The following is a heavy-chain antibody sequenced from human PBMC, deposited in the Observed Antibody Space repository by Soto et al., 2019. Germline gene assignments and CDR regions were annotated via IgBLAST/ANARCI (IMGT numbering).Heavy chain of an antibody. CDR3: ARHRMKMATISGWFDP. J-gene: IGHJ5*02. V-gene: IGHV4-59*08. Sequence: PSETLSLTCTVAGGSISSYYWSWIRQPPGKGLEWIGYIYYSGSTNYNPSLKSRVTISVDTSKNQFSLKLSSVTAADTAVYYCARHRMKMATISGWFDPWGQGTLVTVSS. CDR2: IYYSGST. CDR1: GGSISSYY. D-gene: IGHD5-12*01.